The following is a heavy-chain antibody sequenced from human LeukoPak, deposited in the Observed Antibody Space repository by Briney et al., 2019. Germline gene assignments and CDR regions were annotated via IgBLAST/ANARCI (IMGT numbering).Heavy chain of an antibody. Sequence: GGSLRLSCAVSGFTFSSYWMSWVRQAPGKGLEWVANIKHDGTEKYYVDSVKGRFTISRDYARNSLYLQLNSLRAEDTAVYYCARRAGGYSHPYDYWGQGILVTVSS. CDR1: GFTFSSYW. CDR3: ARRAGGYSHPYDY. D-gene: IGHD4-23*01. CDR2: IKHDGTEK. J-gene: IGHJ4*02. V-gene: IGHV3-7*03.